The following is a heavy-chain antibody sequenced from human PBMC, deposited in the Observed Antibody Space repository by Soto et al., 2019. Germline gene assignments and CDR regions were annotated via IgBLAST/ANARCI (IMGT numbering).Heavy chain of an antibody. D-gene: IGHD1-26*01. CDR3: AIRYSDY. J-gene: IGHJ4*02. CDR1: GFTFSAYW. CDR2: IKEDGSEK. Sequence: GGSLRLSCAASGFTFSAYWMTWVRQAPGKGLEWVANIKEDGSEKHYVDSVRGRFTTSRDNTKNSVYLEMNSLRVEDTAVYYCAIRYSDYRGLGTLVTVSS. V-gene: IGHV3-7*01.